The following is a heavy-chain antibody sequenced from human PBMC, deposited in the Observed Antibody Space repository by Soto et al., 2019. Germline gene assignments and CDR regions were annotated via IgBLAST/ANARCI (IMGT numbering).Heavy chain of an antibody. D-gene: IGHD2-2*01. CDR1: GYTFTNYG. J-gene: IGHJ5*02. CDR2: ISAYTDNP. CDR3: ARVIPGAEAWFGP. V-gene: IGHV1-18*01. Sequence: QVQLVQSGGEVKKPGASVKVSCKASGYTFTNYGVTWVRQAPGKGLEWMGWISAYTDNPNYAQKFQGRVTRTIDTSTTTAYMDLRSLTSDDTAVYYCARVIPGAEAWFGPWGQGTLVTVSS.